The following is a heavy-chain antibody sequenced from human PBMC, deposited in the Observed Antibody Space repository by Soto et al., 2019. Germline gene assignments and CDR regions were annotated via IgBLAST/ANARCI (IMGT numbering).Heavy chain of an antibody. Sequence: SVKVSCKASGGTFSSYAISWVRQAPVQGLEWMGGIIPIFGTANYAQKFQGRVTITADKSTSTAYMELSSLRSEDTAVYYCATPPRYCSSTSCRTYWYFDLWGRGTLVTVSS. CDR3: ATPPRYCSSTSCRTYWYFDL. D-gene: IGHD2-2*01. V-gene: IGHV1-69*06. CDR1: GGTFSSYA. CDR2: IIPIFGTA. J-gene: IGHJ2*01.